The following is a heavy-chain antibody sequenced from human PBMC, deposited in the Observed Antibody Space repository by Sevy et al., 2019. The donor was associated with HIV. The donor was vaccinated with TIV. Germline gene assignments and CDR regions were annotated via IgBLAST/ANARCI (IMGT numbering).Heavy chain of an antibody. CDR3: ARPDYYDSSGYRLSY. Sequence: GESLKISCKGSGYSFTSYWIGWVRQMPGKGLEWMGIIYPVDSDTRYSPSFQGQVTISADKSITTAYLQWSSLKASDTAMYYCARPDYYDSSGYRLSYWGQGTLVTVSS. CDR2: IYPVDSDT. D-gene: IGHD3-22*01. CDR1: GYSFTSYW. V-gene: IGHV5-51*01. J-gene: IGHJ4*02.